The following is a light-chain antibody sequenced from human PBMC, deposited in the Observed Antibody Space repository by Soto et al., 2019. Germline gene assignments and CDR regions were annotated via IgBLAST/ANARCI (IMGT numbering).Light chain of an antibody. V-gene: IGKV1-27*01. CDR2: AAS. Sequence: DIQMTQSPSSLSASVGDRVTITCRASQDISNYLAWYQQKPGKVPKVLIFAASTLQSGVPSRFSGSGSGTDFTLTISSLQPEDVATYYCQKYNSAPWTFGQGTKVEIK. J-gene: IGKJ1*01. CDR1: QDISNY. CDR3: QKYNSAPWT.